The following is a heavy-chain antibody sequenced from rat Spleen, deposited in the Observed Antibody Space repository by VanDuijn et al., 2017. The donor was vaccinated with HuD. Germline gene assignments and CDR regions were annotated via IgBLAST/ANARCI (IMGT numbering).Heavy chain of an antibody. CDR2: ISSDGGRN. J-gene: IGHJ2*01. D-gene: IGHD4-1*01. CDR1: GFTFSNYX. CDR3: ARLGDMIPAFYFDY. V-gene: IGHV5-25*01. Sequence: EVQLVESGGGLVQPGRSLKLSCAASGFTFSNYXMAWXXQAXTKGLEWVATISSDGGRNFYRDSVKGRFTISRDNAKSSLYLQLDSLRSEDTATYYCARLGDMIPAFYFDYWGQGVMVIVSS.